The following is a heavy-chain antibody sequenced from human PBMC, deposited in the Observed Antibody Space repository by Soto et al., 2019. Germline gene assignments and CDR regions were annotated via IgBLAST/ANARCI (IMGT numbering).Heavy chain of an antibody. CDR2: ISSTTNYI. CDR3: ASGGWETPI. V-gene: IGHV3-21*01. J-gene: IGHJ4*02. CDR1: GFTFSRYS. Sequence: GGSLRLSCAASGFTFSRYSMNWVRQAPGKGLEWVSSISSTTNYIYYADSMKGRFTVSRDNAKNSVYLDMNSLSAEDTAVYYCASGGWETPIWGQGTLVTVSS. D-gene: IGHD1-26*01.